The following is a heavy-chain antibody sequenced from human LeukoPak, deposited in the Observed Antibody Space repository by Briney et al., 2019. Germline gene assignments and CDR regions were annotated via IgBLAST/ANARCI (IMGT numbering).Heavy chain of an antibody. D-gene: IGHD6-13*01. CDR3: AIAAAGTGGYYFDY. Sequence: SVKVSCKASGGTFSSYAISWVRQAPGQGLEWMGGIIPIFGTANYAQKFQGRVTITTDESTSTAYMEPSSLRSEDTAVYYCAIAAAGTGGYYFDYWGQGTLVTVSS. J-gene: IGHJ4*02. V-gene: IGHV1-69*05. CDR2: IIPIFGTA. CDR1: GGTFSSYA.